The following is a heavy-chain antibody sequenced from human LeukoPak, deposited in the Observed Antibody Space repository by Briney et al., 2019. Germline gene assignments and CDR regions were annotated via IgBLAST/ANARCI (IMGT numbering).Heavy chain of an antibody. CDR2: IYHSGST. J-gene: IGHJ4*02. CDR1: GGSFSGYY. D-gene: IGHD3-3*01. CDR3: ARENSRWSHIDY. V-gene: IGHV4-34*01. Sequence: SETLSLTCAVYGGSFSGYYWSWIRQPPGKGLEWIGSIYHSGSTYYNPSLKRRVTISVDTSKNQLSLRMRCVTPADTALYYCARENSRWSHIDYWGQGTLVTVSS.